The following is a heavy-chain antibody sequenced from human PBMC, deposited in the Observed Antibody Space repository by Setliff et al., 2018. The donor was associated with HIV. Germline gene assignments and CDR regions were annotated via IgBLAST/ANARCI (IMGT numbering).Heavy chain of an antibody. D-gene: IGHD2-15*01. CDR2: ISANTGNT. CDR1: GNTYITYG. Sequence: ASVKVSCKASGNTYITYGFSWVRQAPGQGLEWMGWISANTGNTNYAQKFQGRVTMTTDTSTSTAYMELRSLRSDDTAVYYCARDDVGYCSGGSCYHLFDTFDIWGQGTVVTVSS. CDR3: ARDDVGYCSGGSCYHLFDTFDI. J-gene: IGHJ3*02. V-gene: IGHV1-18*04.